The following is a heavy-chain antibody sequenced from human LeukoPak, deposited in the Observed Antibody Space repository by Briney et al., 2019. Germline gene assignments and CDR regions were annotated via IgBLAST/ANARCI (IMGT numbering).Heavy chain of an antibody. Sequence: GGSLRLSCAASGFTFSSYSMNSVRQAPGRGLEWVSSISSSSSYIYYADSVKGRFTISRDNAKNSLYLQMNSLRAEDTAVYYCARDATYGRGFDPWGEGTLVTVSS. J-gene: IGHJ5*02. CDR3: ARDATYGRGFDP. CDR1: GFTFSSYS. V-gene: IGHV3-21*01. D-gene: IGHD2-21*01. CDR2: ISSSSSYI.